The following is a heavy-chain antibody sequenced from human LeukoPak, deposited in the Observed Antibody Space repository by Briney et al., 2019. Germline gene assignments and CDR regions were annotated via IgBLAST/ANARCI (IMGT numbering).Heavy chain of an antibody. CDR2: IYYSGST. V-gene: IGHV4-59*01. CDR1: GGSISSYY. J-gene: IGHJ4*02. D-gene: IGHD4-17*01. Sequence: PSETLSLTCTVSGGSISSYYWSWIRQPPGKRLEWIGYIYYSGSTNYNPSLKSRVTISVDTSKNQFSLKLSSVTAADTAVYYCARDLGFYGDYYFDYWGQGTLVTVSS. CDR3: ARDLGFYGDYYFDY.